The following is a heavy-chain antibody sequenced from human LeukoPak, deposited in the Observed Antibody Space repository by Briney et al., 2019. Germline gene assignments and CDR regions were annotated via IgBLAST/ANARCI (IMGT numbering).Heavy chain of an antibody. J-gene: IGHJ4*02. V-gene: IGHV1-3*01. Sequence: GASVTVSCKASGYTFTSYAMHWVRQAPGQRLEWMGWINAGNGNTKYSQKFQGRVTITRDTSASTAYMELSGLRSEDTAVYYCARDPITGLDCWGQGTLVTVSS. CDR3: ARDPITGLDC. CDR1: GYTFTSYA. CDR2: INAGNGNT. D-gene: IGHD1-14*01.